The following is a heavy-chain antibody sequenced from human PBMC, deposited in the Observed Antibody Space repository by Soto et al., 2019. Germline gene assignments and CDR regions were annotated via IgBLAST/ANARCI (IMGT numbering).Heavy chain of an antibody. Sequence: QITLKESGPSPVKPTQTLTVTWTVSGFSLSNSGVGVAWIRHPPGKALGWLALIYGDNGKRYSPSLKTWLTITKDTSKHQVVLTMTDMDPVDTATYYCAHCTLHDYSDYAPGTSQVFDSWGQGALVTVPS. V-gene: IGHV2-5*02. CDR3: AHCTLHDYSDYAPGTSQVFDS. D-gene: IGHD4-17*01. CDR1: GFSLSNSGVG. J-gene: IGHJ4*02. CDR2: IYGDNGK.